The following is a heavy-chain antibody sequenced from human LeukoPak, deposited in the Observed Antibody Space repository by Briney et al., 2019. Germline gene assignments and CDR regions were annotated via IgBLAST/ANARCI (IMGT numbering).Heavy chain of an antibody. J-gene: IGHJ4*02. CDR2: VFYSGST. Sequence: KPSETLSLTCTVSDDSIKSHFWTWIRQSPGKGMEWIGYVFYSGSTSYNPSLRSRLTMSVDTSKSQFSLNLNSVTTADTAMYYCARGTRRHYDGSGYYYGEFDSWGQGILVTVSS. CDR3: ARGTRRHYDGSGYYYGEFDS. V-gene: IGHV4-59*11. D-gene: IGHD3-22*01. CDR1: DDSIKSHF.